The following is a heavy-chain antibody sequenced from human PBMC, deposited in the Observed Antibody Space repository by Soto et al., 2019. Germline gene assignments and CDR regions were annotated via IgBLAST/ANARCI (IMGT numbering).Heavy chain of an antibody. J-gene: IGHJ4*02. CDR2: IYYSGST. CDR1: GGSSSSYF. CDR3: ARLTWVAIFGVARHFDY. Sequence: PSETLSLTCTVSGGSSSSYFWTWIRQPPGKGLEWIGHIYYSGSTFYNPSLKSRVTISVDTSKNQFSLKLSSVTATDTAVYYCARLTWVAIFGVARHFDYWGQGILVTVSS. V-gene: IGHV4-59*08. D-gene: IGHD3-3*02.